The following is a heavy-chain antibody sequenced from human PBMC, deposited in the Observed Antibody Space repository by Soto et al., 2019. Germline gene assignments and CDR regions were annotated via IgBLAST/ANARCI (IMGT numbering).Heavy chain of an antibody. CDR2: INHSGST. CDR3: ARRRGVAFDI. V-gene: IGHV4-34*01. CDR1: GGSFSGYY. D-gene: IGHD1-26*01. Sequence: QVQLQQWGAGLLKPSETLSLTCAVYGGSFSGYYWSWIRQPPGKGLEWIGEINHSGSTNYNPSLKSRVTISVDTSKNQFSLKLSSVTAADTAVYYCARRRGVAFDIWGQGTMVTVSP. J-gene: IGHJ3*02.